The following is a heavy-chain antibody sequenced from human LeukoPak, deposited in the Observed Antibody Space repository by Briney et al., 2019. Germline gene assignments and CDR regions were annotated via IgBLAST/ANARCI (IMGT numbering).Heavy chain of an antibody. J-gene: IGHJ4*02. CDR2: IRYDGSNQ. V-gene: IGHV3-30*02. CDR3: AKDRGDLPGYIDY. CDR1: GFDFSRYG. D-gene: IGHD3-10*01. Sequence: GGSLRLSCIVAGFDFSRYGMHWVPQAPGKGLGWVAFIRYDGSNQYYVDSVKGRLTISRDNSKNTLYLHMNSLRPEDTAVYYCAKDRGDLPGYIDYWGQGTLFTVSP.